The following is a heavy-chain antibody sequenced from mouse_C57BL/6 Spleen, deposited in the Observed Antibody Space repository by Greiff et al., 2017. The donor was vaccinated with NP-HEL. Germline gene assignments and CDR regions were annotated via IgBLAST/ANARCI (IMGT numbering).Heavy chain of an antibody. V-gene: IGHV1-69*01. CDR1: GYTFTSYW. J-gene: IGHJ1*03. CDR2: IDPSDSYT. Sequence: VQLQQPGAELVMPGASVKLSCKASGYTFTSYWMHWVKQRPGQGLEWIGEIDPSDSYTNSNQKFKGKSTLTVDKSSSTAYMQLSSLTSEDSAVYYCARSVTTVVGYFDVWGTGTTVTVSS. D-gene: IGHD1-1*01. CDR3: ARSVTTVVGYFDV.